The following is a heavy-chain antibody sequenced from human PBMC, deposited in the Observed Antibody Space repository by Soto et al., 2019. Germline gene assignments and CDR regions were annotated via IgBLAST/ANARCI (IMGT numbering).Heavy chain of an antibody. D-gene: IGHD6-19*01. J-gene: IGHJ4*02. V-gene: IGHV1-69*12. CDR2: IIPIFGTA. CDR1: GGTFSSYA. CDR3: ARDLKQWLRGEYYFDY. Sequence: QVQLVQSGAEVKKPGSSVKVSCKASGGTFSSYAISWVRQAPGQGLEWMGGIIPIFGTANYAQKFQGRVTSTADESTSTAYMELSSLRSEDTAVYYCARDLKQWLRGEYYFDYWGQGTLVTVSS.